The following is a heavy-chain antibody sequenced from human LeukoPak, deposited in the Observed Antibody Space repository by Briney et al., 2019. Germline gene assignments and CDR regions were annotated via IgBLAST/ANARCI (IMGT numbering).Heavy chain of an antibody. Sequence: SVKVSCKVSGGTFSSYTISWVRQAPGQGLEWMGRIIPILGIANYAQKFQGRVTITADKSTSTAYMELSSLRSEDTAVYYCARALVEGSSWYGGFDYWGQGTLVTVSS. D-gene: IGHD6-13*01. CDR1: GGTFSSYT. CDR2: IIPILGIA. V-gene: IGHV1-69*02. CDR3: ARALVEGSSWYGGFDY. J-gene: IGHJ4*02.